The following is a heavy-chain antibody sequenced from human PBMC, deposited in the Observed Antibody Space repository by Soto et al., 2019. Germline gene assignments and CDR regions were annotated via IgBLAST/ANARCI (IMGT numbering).Heavy chain of an antibody. CDR3: ATSYGTAWYRS. J-gene: IGHJ4*02. Sequence: PSETLSLTGSFSVDSVTIHYLTWIRQSPEKGLEGIGYMHYTGFSHYNPSLKSRLTISVDRSKNQFTLHLTSVTVEDTGVYYCATSYGTAWYRSWGQGTLVTVSS. D-gene: IGHD6-13*01. CDR2: MHYTGFS. CDR1: VDSVTIHY. V-gene: IGHV4-59*02.